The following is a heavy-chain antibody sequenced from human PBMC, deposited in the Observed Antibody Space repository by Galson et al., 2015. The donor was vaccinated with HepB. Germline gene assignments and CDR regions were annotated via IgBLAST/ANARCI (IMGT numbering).Heavy chain of an antibody. Sequence: SVKVSCKASGYTFTSYYMHWVRQAPGQGLEWMGIINPSGGGTSYAQKFQGRVTMTRDTSTSTVYMELSSLRSEDTAVYYCTRDSRYDILTDPGDAFDIWGQGTMVTVSS. CDR3: TRDSRYDILTDPGDAFDI. V-gene: IGHV1-46*01. D-gene: IGHD3-9*01. CDR1: GYTFTSYY. J-gene: IGHJ3*02. CDR2: INPSGGGT.